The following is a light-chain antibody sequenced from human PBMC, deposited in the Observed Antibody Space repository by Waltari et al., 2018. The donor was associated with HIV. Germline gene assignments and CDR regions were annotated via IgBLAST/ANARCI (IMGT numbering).Light chain of an antibody. J-gene: IGLJ2*01. CDR2: DVT. CDR3: NSYTSSSTVV. Sequence: QSALTQPASVSGSHGQSITMSCTGTSSDLGGYNYVSWYQQHPGKAPKLIIYDVTNRPSGVSDRFSGSKSGYTASLTISGLQAEDEADYFCNSYTSSSTVVFGGGTKLTVL. V-gene: IGLV2-14*03. CDR1: SSDLGGYNY.